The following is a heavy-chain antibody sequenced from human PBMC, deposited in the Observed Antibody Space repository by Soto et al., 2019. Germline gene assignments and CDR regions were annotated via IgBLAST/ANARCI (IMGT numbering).Heavy chain of an antibody. Sequence: SETLSLTCAVYGGSFSGYYWSWIRQPPGKGLEWIGEINHSGSTNYNPSLKSRVTISVDTSKNQFSLKLSSVTAADTAVYYCASYRAYSSSSLDYWGQGTLVTVSS. CDR1: GGSFSGYY. J-gene: IGHJ4*02. D-gene: IGHD6-6*01. CDR2: INHSGST. V-gene: IGHV4-34*01. CDR3: ASYRAYSSSSLDY.